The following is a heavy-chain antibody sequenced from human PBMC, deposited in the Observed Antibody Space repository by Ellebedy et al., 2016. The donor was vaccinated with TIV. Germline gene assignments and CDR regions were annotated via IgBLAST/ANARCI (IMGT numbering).Heavy chain of an antibody. J-gene: IGHJ4*02. Sequence: GESLKISCAASGFTFSSYAMSWVRQAPGKGLEWVSGIKNSGGSTWYADSVKGRFTISRDNSKNTLYLQLNSLRGEDTALNYCAKESSTVGVPLFDSWGQGTLVTVFS. V-gene: IGHV3-23*01. CDR3: AKESSTVGVPLFDS. CDR2: IKNSGGST. CDR1: GFTFSSYA. D-gene: IGHD6-13*01.